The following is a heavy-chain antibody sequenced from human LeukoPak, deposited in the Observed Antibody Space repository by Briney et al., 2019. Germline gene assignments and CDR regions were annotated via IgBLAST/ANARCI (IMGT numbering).Heavy chain of an antibody. D-gene: IGHD3-16*01. V-gene: IGHV4-4*07. CDR2: IYTSGAT. CDR3: ARDQSGSGGHNNDAFDF. CDR1: GGSINNYY. Sequence: SETLSLTCTVSGGSINNYYWNWIRQPAGRGLEWIGRIYTSGATRYNPSLRGRVTMSVDLSNNHISLRLDSLTAADTAVYFCARDQSGSGGHNNDAFDFWGQGTMVTVSS. J-gene: IGHJ3*01.